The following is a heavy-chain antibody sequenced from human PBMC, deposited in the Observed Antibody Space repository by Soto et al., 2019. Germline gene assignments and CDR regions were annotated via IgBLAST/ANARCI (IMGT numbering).Heavy chain of an antibody. CDR2: ISSSGSTI. CDR3: AREDGFGESFFDY. D-gene: IGHD3-10*01. Sequence: EVQLVESGGGLVQPGGSLRLSCAASGFTFSSYEMNWVRQAPGKGLEWASYISSSGSTIYYADSVKGRFTIYRDNAKNTLYLQMNSLRAEDTAVDDCAREDGFGESFFDYWGQGTLVTVSS. CDR1: GFTFSSYE. J-gene: IGHJ4*02. V-gene: IGHV3-48*03.